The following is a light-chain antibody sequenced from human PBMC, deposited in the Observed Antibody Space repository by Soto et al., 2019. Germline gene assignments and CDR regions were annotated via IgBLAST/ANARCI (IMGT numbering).Light chain of an antibody. V-gene: IGKV3-15*01. Sequence: EVVMTQSPATVSVSPGERATLSCRASQSVSSNLAWYRQKPGQAPRLLMYGASTRATSISDRFSGSGSGTEFTLTISSLQAEDVAVYYCQQYNKWPLTFGGGTKVAIK. CDR3: QQYNKWPLT. J-gene: IGKJ4*01. CDR2: GAS. CDR1: QSVSSN.